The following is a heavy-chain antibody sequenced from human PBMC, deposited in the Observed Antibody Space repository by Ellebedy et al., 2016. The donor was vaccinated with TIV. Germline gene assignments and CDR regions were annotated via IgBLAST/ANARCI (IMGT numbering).Heavy chain of an antibody. Sequence: SGPTLVXPTQTLTLTCTFSGFSLNTPGMRVCWIRQPTGKALEWLARIDCDEDKFYSTSLETRLTISKDTSKNQVVLTMTNMDPVDTATYYCARMGDSGSNYYFDFWGQGTLVTVSS. CDR3: ARMGDSGSNYYFDF. D-gene: IGHD3-22*01. V-gene: IGHV2-70*04. J-gene: IGHJ4*02. CDR2: IDCDEDK. CDR1: GFSLNTPGMR.